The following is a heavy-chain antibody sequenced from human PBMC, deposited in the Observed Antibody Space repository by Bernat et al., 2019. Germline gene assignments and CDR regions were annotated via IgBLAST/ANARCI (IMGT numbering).Heavy chain of an antibody. Sequence: QVQLVQSGAEVKKPGASVKVSCKASGYTFSTHAMHWVRQAPGQRLEWMGWISAYNGNTNYAQKLQGRVTMTTDTSTSTAYMELRSLRSDDTAVYYCARTTAMVQGVIIYWFDPWGQGTLVTVSS. D-gene: IGHD3-10*01. CDR3: ARTTAMVQGVIIYWFDP. CDR1: GYTFSTHA. V-gene: IGHV1-3*01. CDR2: ISAYNGNT. J-gene: IGHJ5*02.